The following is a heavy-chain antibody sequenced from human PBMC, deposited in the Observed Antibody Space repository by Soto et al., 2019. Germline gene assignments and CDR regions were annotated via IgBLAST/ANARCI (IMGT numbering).Heavy chain of an antibody. V-gene: IGHV5-51*01. D-gene: IGHD3-22*01. CDR2: IYPGDSDT. J-gene: IGHJ4*02. Sequence: EAMTLSCTVSRYSFTSYWIGRVRQMPGKGLEGMGIIYPGDSDTRYSPSFQGQVTISADKSISTAYLQWSSLKASDTAMYYGARSGDGYQVDEWGKGYLVTVSS. CDR3: ARSGDGYQVDE. CDR1: RYSFTSYW.